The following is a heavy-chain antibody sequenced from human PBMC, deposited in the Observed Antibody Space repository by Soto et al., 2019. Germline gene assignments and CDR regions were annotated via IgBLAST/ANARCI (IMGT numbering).Heavy chain of an antibody. CDR1: GFTFTSSA. D-gene: IGHD3-16*01. CDR2: IVVGSGDT. Sequence: SVKVSCKASGFTFTSSAVQWVRQARGQRLEWIGWIVVGSGDTNYAQKFQERVTITRDMSTSTAYMELSSLRSEDTAVYYCAADKGGYYYYGMDVWGQGTTVTVSS. CDR3: AADKGGYYYYGMDV. V-gene: IGHV1-58*01. J-gene: IGHJ6*02.